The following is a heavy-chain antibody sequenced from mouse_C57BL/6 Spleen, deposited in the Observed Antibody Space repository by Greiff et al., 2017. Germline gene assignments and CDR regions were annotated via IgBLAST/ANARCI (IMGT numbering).Heavy chain of an antibody. CDR1: GYTFTSYW. D-gene: IGHD2-1*01. J-gene: IGHJ2*01. V-gene: IGHV1-53*01. Sequence: QVQLQQPGTELVKPGASVKLSCKASGYTFTSYWMHWVKQRPGQGLEWIGNINPTNGGTNYNEKFKSKATLTVDKSSSTAYMQLSSLTSEDSAVYYGERGAGNYAGNYGGYWGQGTTLTVSS. CDR2: INPTNGGT. CDR3: ERGAGNYAGNYGGY.